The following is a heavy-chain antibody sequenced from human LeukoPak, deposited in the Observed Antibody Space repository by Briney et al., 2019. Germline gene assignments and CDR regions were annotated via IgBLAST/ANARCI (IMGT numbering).Heavy chain of an antibody. CDR1: GFTFSSYG. J-gene: IGHJ6*03. CDR2: IQYDGSKI. V-gene: IGHV3-30*02. CDR3: AKDRGSDAYYYYYMDV. D-gene: IGHD6-6*01. Sequence: GGSLRLSCAASGFTFSSYGMHWVRQAPGKGLEWVAFIQYDGSKIYYADSAKGRFTISRDNSKSTLYLQMNSLRAEDTALYHCAKDRGSDAYYYYYMDVWGKGTTVTVSS.